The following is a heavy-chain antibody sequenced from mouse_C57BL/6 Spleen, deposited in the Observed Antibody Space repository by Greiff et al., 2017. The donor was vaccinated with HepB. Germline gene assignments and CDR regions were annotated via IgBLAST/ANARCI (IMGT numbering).Heavy chain of an antibody. D-gene: IGHD1-1*01. Sequence: VQLQQSGAELVRPGASVKLSCTASGFNIKDDYMHWVKQRPGQGLEWIGWIDPENGDTEYASKFQGKATITADTSSNTAYLQLSSLTSEDTAVYYCTTSGTTVVATRFAYWGQGTLVTVSA. CDR3: TTSGTTVVATRFAY. J-gene: IGHJ3*01. V-gene: IGHV14-4*01. CDR2: IDPENGDT. CDR1: GFNIKDDY.